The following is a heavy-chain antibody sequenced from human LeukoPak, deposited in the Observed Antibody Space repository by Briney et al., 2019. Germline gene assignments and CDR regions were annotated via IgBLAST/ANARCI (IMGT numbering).Heavy chain of an antibody. D-gene: IGHD6-13*01. V-gene: IGHV1-46*01. CDR3: ARSQFRTSNSGAWGFRP. CDR1: GYTFTSYY. CDR2: INPSGGST. J-gene: IGHJ1*01. Sequence: GASVKVSCKASGYTFTSYYMHWVRQAPGQGLEWMGIINPSGGSTSYAQKFQGRVTMTRDTSINTAYLELSGLRPVDTAVFYCARSQFRTSNSGAWGFRPWGQGTLVTVTS.